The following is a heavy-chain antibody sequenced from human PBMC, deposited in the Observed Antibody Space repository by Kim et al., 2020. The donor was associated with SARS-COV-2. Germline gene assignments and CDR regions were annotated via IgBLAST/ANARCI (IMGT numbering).Heavy chain of an antibody. CDR3: AKGNYERSNKCVAFEY. CDR2: MTNDGSDK. J-gene: IGHJ4*02. V-gene: IGHV3-30*18. D-gene: IGHD3-22*01. CDR1: GFTFSTYG. Sequence: GGSLRLSCAGSGFTFSTYGIHWVRQPPGKGLEWVAAMTNDGSDKAFADSAKDRFTISRDNSKNTVYLQVNSLRAEDTAVYYCAKGNYERSNKCVAFEYWAQGPRDSVSS.